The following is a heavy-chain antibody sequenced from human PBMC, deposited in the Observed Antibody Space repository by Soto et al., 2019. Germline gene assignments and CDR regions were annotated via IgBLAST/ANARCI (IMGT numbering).Heavy chain of an antibody. J-gene: IGHJ5*02. CDR1: GYSFTSYW. V-gene: IGHV5-10-1*01. D-gene: IGHD4-17*01. Sequence: GESLKISCKGSGYSFTSYWISWVRQMPGKGLEWMGRIDPSDSYTNYSPSFQGHVTISADKSISTAYLQWSSPKASDTAMYYCARHSIYYGDYVYRWFDPWGQGTLVTVSS. CDR2: IDPSDSYT. CDR3: ARHSIYYGDYVYRWFDP.